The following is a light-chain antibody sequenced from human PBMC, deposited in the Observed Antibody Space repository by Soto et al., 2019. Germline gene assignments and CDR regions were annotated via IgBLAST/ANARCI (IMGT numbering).Light chain of an antibody. CDR1: SNDVGGYDL. CDR2: EAT. V-gene: IGLV2-23*01. Sequence: QSALTQPASVSGSPGQSITISCSGTSNDVGGYDLVSWYQQHPGEAPRLIIYEATKRPSGVSDRFSASKSGNTASLTISALQAEDEAYYSCCSFAGGATSVFGGGTKVTVL. J-gene: IGLJ2*01. CDR3: CSFAGGATSV.